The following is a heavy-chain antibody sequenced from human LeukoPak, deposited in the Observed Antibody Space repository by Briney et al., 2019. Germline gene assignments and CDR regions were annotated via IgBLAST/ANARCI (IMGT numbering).Heavy chain of an antibody. J-gene: IGHJ5*02. D-gene: IGHD3-22*01. CDR1: GGPINSGGYY. V-gene: IGHV4-30-2*01. Sequence: PSETLSLTCTVSGGPINSGGYYWSWIRQPPGKGLEWIGYIYHSGSTYYNPSLKSRVTISVDTSKNQFSLKLTSVTAADTAVYYCARGIVDGSGYYNWFDPWGQGTLVTVSS. CDR2: IYHSGST. CDR3: ARGIVDGSGYYNWFDP.